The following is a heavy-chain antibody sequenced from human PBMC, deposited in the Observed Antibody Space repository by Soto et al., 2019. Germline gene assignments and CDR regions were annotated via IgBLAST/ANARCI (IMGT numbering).Heavy chain of an antibody. CDR3: ARSSDIVVVPAEAYAFDI. V-gene: IGHV1-69*02. CDR1: GGTFSSYT. D-gene: IGHD2-2*01. J-gene: IGHJ3*02. CDR2: IIPILGIA. Sequence: ASVKVSCKASGGTFSSYTISWVRQAPGQGLEWMGRIIPILGIANYAQKFQGRVTITADKSTSTAYMELSSLRSEDTAVYYCARSSDIVVVPAEAYAFDIWGQGTMVTVSS.